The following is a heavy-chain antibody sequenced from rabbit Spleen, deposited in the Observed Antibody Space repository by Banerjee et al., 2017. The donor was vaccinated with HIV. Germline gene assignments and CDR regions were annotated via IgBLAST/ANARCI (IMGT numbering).Heavy chain of an antibody. J-gene: IGHJ4*01. D-gene: IGHD1-1*01. CDR3: ARDLDGVIGWNFNL. V-gene: IGHV1S45*01. CDR1: GFDFSAYG. Sequence: QEQLVERGGGLVQPGGSLKLSCKASGFDFSAYGVSWVRQAPGKGLEWIACIYAGSGKAVYATWAKGRFTFSKTSSTTVTLQMTSRTAADTATYFCARDLDGVIGWNFNLWGPGTLVTVS. CDR2: IYAGSGKA.